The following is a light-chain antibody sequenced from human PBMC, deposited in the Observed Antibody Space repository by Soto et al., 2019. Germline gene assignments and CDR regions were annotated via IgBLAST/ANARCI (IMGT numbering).Light chain of an antibody. V-gene: IGKV1-5*03. Sequence: DIQMTQSPSTLSASVGDRVTITCRASQSISSRLAWYQQKPGKAPKLLIYKASSSESGVPSMFSGSASRTEFTLTISRLQPDDFATYCWQQYNSYPYTFGQGTKLEIK. J-gene: IGKJ2*01. CDR2: KAS. CDR1: QSISSR. CDR3: QQYNSYPYT.